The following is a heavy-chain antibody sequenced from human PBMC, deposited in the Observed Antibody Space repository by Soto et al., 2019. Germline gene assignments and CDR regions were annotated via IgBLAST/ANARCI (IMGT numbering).Heavy chain of an antibody. CDR1: GGAFSSYA. D-gene: IGHD2-21*02. J-gene: IGHJ4*02. CDR2: IIPIFGTA. CDR3: ARVSYCGGDCYIPDY. V-gene: IGHV1-69*13. Sequence: SVKVSCKASGGAFSSYAISWVRQAPGQGLEWMGGIIPIFGTANYAQKFQGRVTITADESTSTAYMELSSLRSEDTAVYYCARVSYCGGDCYIPDYWGQGTLVTVSS.